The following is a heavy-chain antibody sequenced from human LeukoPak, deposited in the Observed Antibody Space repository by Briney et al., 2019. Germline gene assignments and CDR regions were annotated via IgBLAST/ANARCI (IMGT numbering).Heavy chain of an antibody. CDR3: ARARGAIAAAGTFDY. CDR2: IYYSGST. D-gene: IGHD6-13*01. CDR1: GGSISSYY. Sequence: SETLSLTCTVSGGSISSYYWSWIRQPPGKGLEWIGYIYYSGSTYYNPSLKSRVTISVDTSKNQFSLKLSSVTAADTAVYYCARARGAIAAAGTFDYWGQGTLVTVSS. V-gene: IGHV4-59*12. J-gene: IGHJ4*02.